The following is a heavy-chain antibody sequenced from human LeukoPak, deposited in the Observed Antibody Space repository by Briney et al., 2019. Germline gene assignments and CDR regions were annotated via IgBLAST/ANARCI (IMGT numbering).Heavy chain of an antibody. V-gene: IGHV4-59*01. CDR3: ARGGGLDRGDY. CDR1: GVSITSAY. Sequence: PSETLSLTCNVSGVSITSAYWSWMRQSSGKGMEWIGYIYYSGDTNYNPSLKSRATMSLDTSKNQFSLKLSSVTAADTAVYYCARGGGLDRGDYWGQGTLVTVSS. D-gene: IGHD3-10*01. CDR2: IYYSGDT. J-gene: IGHJ4*02.